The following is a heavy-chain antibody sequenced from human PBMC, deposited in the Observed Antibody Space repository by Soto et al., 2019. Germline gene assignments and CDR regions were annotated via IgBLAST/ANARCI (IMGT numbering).Heavy chain of an antibody. V-gene: IGHV4-30-4*01. Sequence: SATLSLTCTVSGGSISSGDYYWSRIRQPPGKGLEWIGYIYYSGSTYYSPSLKSRVAISVDTSKNQFSLKLSSVTAADTAVYYCARGPLYDSSEYYFDYWGQGTLVTVSS. CDR1: GGSISSGDYY. CDR2: IYYSGST. CDR3: ARGPLYDSSEYYFDY. J-gene: IGHJ4*02. D-gene: IGHD3-22*01.